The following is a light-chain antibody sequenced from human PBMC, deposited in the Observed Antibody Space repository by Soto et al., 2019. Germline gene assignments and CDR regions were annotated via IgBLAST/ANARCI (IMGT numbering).Light chain of an antibody. CDR2: DVS. J-gene: IGLJ2*01. CDR1: SSDVGGYNY. CDR3: CSYAGSSVSI. V-gene: IGLV2-11*01. Sequence: QSALTQPRSVSGSPGQSVTISCSGTSSDVGGYNYVSWYQHHAGRAPKLMICDVSKRPSGVPDRFSGSKSGNTASLTISGLQSEDEADYYCCSYAGSSVSIFGGGTKLTVL.